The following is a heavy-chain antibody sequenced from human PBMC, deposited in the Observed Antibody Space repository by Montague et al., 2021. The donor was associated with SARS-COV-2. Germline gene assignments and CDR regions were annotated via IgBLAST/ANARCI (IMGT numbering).Heavy chain of an antibody. CDR3: AGDQNCGGGSCYSNYYYYGMDV. CDR1: GFTFSSYW. CDR2: INSDGSST. J-gene: IGHJ6*02. V-gene: IGHV3-74*01. D-gene: IGHD2-15*01. Sequence: SLRLSCPASGFTFSSYWMHWVRQAPGKGLVWVSRINSDGSSTSYADSVKGRFTISRDNAKNTLYLQMNSLRAEDTAVYYCAGDQNCGGGSCYSNYYYYGMDVWGQGTTVTVSS.